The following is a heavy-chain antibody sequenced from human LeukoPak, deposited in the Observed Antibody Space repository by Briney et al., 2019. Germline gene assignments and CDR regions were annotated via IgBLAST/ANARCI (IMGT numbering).Heavy chain of an antibody. J-gene: IGHJ4*01. CDR3: ARALGNQLGHYRSKSAPNDY. CDR1: GFSFSDYY. Sequence: GGSLRLSSAVSGFSFSDYYMSWIRQAPGKGLEWVSYTSRSGSSRYYADSVKGRFTISRDNAKNSLYLQMNSLRADDTAVYYCARALGNQLGHYRSKSAPNDYWGQGTLVTVSS. D-gene: IGHD3-3*01. CDR2: TSRSGSSR. V-gene: IGHV3-11*04.